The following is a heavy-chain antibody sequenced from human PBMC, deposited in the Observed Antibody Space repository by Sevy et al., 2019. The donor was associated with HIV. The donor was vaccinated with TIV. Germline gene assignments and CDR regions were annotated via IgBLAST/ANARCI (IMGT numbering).Heavy chain of an antibody. CDR1: GGTFSSYA. Sequence: ASVKVSCKASGGTFSSYAISWVRQAPGQGLEWMGGIIPIFGTANYAQKFQGRVTITADESTSTAYMELSSLRSEDTAVYYCATGAYCSSTSCTRGRYYYYGMDVWGQGTTVTVSS. D-gene: IGHD2-2*01. CDR2: IIPIFGTA. V-gene: IGHV1-69*13. CDR3: ATGAYCSSTSCTRGRYYYYGMDV. J-gene: IGHJ6*02.